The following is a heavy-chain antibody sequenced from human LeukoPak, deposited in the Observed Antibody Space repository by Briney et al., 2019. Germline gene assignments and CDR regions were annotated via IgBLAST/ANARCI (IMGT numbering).Heavy chain of an antibody. D-gene: IGHD2/OR15-2a*01. Sequence: ASVKVSCKVSGYTLTELSMHWVRQAPGKGLEWMGGFDPEDGETIYAQKFQGRVTMTEDTSTDTAYMELSSLRSEDTAVYYCATVVIPSRAFDIWGQGTMVTVSS. CDR1: GYTLTELS. V-gene: IGHV1-24*01. CDR2: FDPEDGET. J-gene: IGHJ3*02. CDR3: ATVVIPSRAFDI.